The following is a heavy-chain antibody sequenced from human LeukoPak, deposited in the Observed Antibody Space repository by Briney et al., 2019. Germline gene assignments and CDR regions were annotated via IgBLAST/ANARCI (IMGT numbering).Heavy chain of an antibody. J-gene: IGHJ4*02. V-gene: IGHV4-59*08. CDR1: GGSISSYY. CDR2: IYYSGST. Sequence: TSETLSLTCTVSGGSISSYYWSWIRQPPGKGLEWIGYIYYSGSTNYNPSLKSRVTISVDTSKNQFSLKLSSVTAADTAVYYCARGATGSYYFGPVEFDYWGQGTLVTVSS. D-gene: IGHD1-26*01. CDR3: ARGATGSYYFGPVEFDY.